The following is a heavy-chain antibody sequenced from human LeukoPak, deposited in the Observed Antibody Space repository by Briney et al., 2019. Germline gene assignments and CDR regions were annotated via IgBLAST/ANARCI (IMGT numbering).Heavy chain of an antibody. J-gene: IGHJ4*02. D-gene: IGHD2-2*01. Sequence: SETLSLTCTVSGGSIDGYYWSWIRQPPGKGLEWIGYIYYTGSTEYHPSLKSRVTISLDTSKNQFSLKLTSVTAADTAVYYCARVYQSAEYYFDYWGQGNLVSVSS. CDR1: GGSIDGYY. V-gene: IGHV4-59*01. CDR2: IYYTGST. CDR3: ARVYQSAEYYFDY.